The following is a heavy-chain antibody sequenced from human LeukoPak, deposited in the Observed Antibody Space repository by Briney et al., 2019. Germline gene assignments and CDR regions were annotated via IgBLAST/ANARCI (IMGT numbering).Heavy chain of an antibody. V-gene: IGHV3-53*04. D-gene: IGHD7-27*01. CDR1: GFTFSSYA. CDR3: ARASGYYGVDV. CDR2: IYSGGST. J-gene: IGHJ6*02. Sequence: GGSLRLSCAASGFTFSSYAMSWVRQAPGKGLEWVSVIYSGGSTYYADSVKGRFTISRHNSKNTLYLQMNSLRAEDTAVYYCARASGYYGVDVWGQGTTVTVSS.